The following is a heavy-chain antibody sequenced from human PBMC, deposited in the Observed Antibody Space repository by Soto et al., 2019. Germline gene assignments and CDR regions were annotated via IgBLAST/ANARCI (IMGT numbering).Heavy chain of an antibody. Sequence: PAETLSLTCAASGAPISSDKLWSWVRQPPGKGLEWIGEIHHSGNSNYNPSLKSRVIISVDRSKNQFSLKLSSVTDADTAVYYCARGERQQQRDYWGQGTLVTVS. CDR2: IHHSGNS. D-gene: IGHD6-13*01. J-gene: IGHJ4*02. V-gene: IGHV4-4*02. CDR3: ARGERQQQRDY. CDR1: GAPISSDKL.